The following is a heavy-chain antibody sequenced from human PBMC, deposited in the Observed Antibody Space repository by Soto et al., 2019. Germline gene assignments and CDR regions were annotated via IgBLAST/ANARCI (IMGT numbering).Heavy chain of an antibody. V-gene: IGHV4-59*08. CDR2: IYYSGST. CDR3: ASLRALRYFDWLPENYDAFDI. CDR1: CGSIRSYY. D-gene: IGHD3-9*01. J-gene: IGHJ3*02. Sequence: SGTPSPTRTFSCGSIRSYYWSWIPPPPGEGMEWFGYIYYSGSTNYNPSLKSRVTISVDTSKNQFSLKLSSVTAADTAVYYCASLRALRYFDWLPENYDAFDIWGQGTMVTVSS.